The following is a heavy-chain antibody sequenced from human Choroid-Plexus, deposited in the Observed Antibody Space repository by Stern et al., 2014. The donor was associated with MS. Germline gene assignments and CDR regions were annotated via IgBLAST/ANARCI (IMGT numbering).Heavy chain of an antibody. CDR3: AKDRQWSTYFFDY. CDR1: GFTFSNFG. V-gene: IGHV3-30*18. J-gene: IGHJ4*02. Sequence: VQLEESGGGVAQPGRPLILSCAASGFTFSNFGMHWVRQAPGTGLEWVALISYDGSDKYYADSVKGRFTIFRDNSKNTLYMHMNSLRAEDTAVYYCAKDRQWSTYFFDYWGQGSLVTVSS. D-gene: IGHD2-15*01. CDR2: ISYDGSDK.